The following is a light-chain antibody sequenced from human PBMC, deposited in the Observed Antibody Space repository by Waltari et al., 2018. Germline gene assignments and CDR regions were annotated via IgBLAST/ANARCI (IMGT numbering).Light chain of an antibody. Sequence: DIQMTQSPSSLSASVGDKVSITCRASQSISDYLYWYQQKPGKAPKLLIYAASTLQSGVPSRFTGSGSGTEFTLTIGSLQPEDFATYYCQQSHSTPRTFGQGTKVEI. CDR2: AAS. J-gene: IGKJ1*01. CDR1: QSISDY. CDR3: QQSHSTPRT. V-gene: IGKV1-39*01.